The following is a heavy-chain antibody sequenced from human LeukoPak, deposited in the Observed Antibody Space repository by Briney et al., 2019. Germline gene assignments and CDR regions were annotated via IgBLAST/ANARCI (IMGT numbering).Heavy chain of an antibody. D-gene: IGHD1-7*01. J-gene: IGHJ4*02. Sequence: PSETLSLTCTVSGGSITSYYWSWMRQPPGKGLEWIGYIHYSGSTNYNPSLKSRVTILLDTSRTQFSLKLTSVTAADTAVYYCASTEWNYARWGQGTLVTVSS. CDR1: GGSITSYY. CDR3: ASTEWNYAR. CDR2: IHYSGST. V-gene: IGHV4-59*08.